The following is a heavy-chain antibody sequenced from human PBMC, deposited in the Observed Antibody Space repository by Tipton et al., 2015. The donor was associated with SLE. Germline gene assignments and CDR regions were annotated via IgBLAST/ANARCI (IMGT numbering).Heavy chain of an antibody. Sequence: TLSLTCTVSGGSISSYYWSWIRQPPGKGLEWIGYIYYSGSTYYNPSLKSRVTISVDRSKNQFSLKLSSVTAADTAVYYCARGGIQLREGFDYWGQGTLVTVSS. CDR1: GGSISSYY. V-gene: IGHV4-59*12. CDR2: IYYSGST. J-gene: IGHJ4*02. CDR3: ARGGIQLREGFDY. D-gene: IGHD5-18*01.